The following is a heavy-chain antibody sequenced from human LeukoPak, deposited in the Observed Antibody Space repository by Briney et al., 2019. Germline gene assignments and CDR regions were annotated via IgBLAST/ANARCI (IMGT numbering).Heavy chain of an antibody. V-gene: IGHV3-11*04. CDR2: ISSSGSTI. CDR1: GFTFSDYY. D-gene: IGHD3-3*01. CDR3: ATDTYYDFWSGYGDAFDI. Sequence: GGSLRLSCAASGFTFSDYYMSWIRQAPGKWLEWVSYISSSGSTIYYADSVKGRFTISRDNAKNSLYLQMNSLRAEDTAVYYCATDTYYDFWSGYGDAFDIWGQGTMVTVSS. J-gene: IGHJ3*02.